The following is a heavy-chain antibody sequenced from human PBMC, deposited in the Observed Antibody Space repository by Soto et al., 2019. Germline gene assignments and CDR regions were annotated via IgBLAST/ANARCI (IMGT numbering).Heavy chain of an antibody. CDR3: ARSSGHYRPFDS. CDR1: GFTFSSYE. J-gene: IGHJ4*02. V-gene: IGHV3-48*03. Sequence: EVQLVESGGGLVQPGGSLRLSCAASGFTFSSYEMNWVRQAPGKGLEWVSHITSRSDTIYYADSVKGRFTISRDNAETSLYLQMNSLRAEDTAVYYCARSSGHYRPFDSWGQGTLFTVSS. CDR2: ITSRSDTI. D-gene: IGHD3-22*01.